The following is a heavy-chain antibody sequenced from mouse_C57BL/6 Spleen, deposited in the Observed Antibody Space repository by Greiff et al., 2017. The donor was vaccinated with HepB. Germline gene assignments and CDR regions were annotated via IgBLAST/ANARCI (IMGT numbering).Heavy chain of an antibody. Sequence: VQLQQSGAELARPGASVKLSCKASGYTFTSYGISWVKQRTGQGLEWIGEIYPRSGNTYYNEKFKGKATLTADKSSSTAYMELRSLTSEESEVYFCAREGYDCYYVAYWGQGTLVTVSA. J-gene: IGHJ3*01. D-gene: IGHD2-3*01. CDR1: GYTFTSYG. CDR3: AREGYDCYYVAY. CDR2: IYPRSGNT. V-gene: IGHV1-81*01.